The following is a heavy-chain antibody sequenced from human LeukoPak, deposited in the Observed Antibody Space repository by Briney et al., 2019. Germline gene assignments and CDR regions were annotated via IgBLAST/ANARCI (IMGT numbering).Heavy chain of an antibody. CDR1: GGSISSYY. CDR3: ASTPLDDFWSGYYMDV. CDR2: IYTSGST. V-gene: IGHV4-4*09. J-gene: IGHJ6*03. Sequence: PSETLSLTCTVSGGSISSYYWSWIRQPPEKGLEWIGYIYTSGSTNYNPSLKSRVTISVDTSKNQFSLKLSSVTAADTAVYYCASTPLDDFWSGYYMDVWGKGTTVTVSS. D-gene: IGHD3-3*01.